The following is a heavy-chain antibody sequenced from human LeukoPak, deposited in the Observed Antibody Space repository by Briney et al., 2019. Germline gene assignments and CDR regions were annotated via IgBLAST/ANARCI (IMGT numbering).Heavy chain of an antibody. V-gene: IGHV3-30*02. CDR2: IWYDGSNK. Sequence: GGSLRLSCAASGFTFSSYGMHWVRQAPGKGLEWVAVIWYDGSNKYYADSVKGRFTISRHNSKNTLYLQMNSLRAEDTAVYYCATHKANYDFWSGYYLYWGQGTLVTVSS. J-gene: IGHJ4*02. D-gene: IGHD3-3*01. CDR3: ATHKANYDFWSGYYLY. CDR1: GFTFSSYG.